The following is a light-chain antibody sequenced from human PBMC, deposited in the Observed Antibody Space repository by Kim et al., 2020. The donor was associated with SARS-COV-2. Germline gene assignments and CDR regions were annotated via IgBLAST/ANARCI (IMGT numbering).Light chain of an antibody. V-gene: IGKV4-1*01. CDR1: QSVFYSSNNKIY. J-gene: IGKJ1*01. CDR2: RAS. CDR3: QQYYSVPWT. Sequence: TINCKSSQSVFYSSNNKIYLAWFQQKPGQPPKVLIYRASARESGVPDRFSGSGSGTDFTLTISSLQAEYVAVYYCQQYYSVPWTFGQGTKVDIK.